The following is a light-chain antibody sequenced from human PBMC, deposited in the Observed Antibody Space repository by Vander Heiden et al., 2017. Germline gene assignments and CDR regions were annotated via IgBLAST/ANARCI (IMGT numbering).Light chain of an antibody. V-gene: IGKV1-5*03. Sequence: DIQMTQSPSTLSASVGDTVTITCRASQSISTWVAWYQQKAGKAPNLLIYKASSLVSGVPSRFNGSGSGTEFTLTISSLQPDDFATYYCQQDDRYLLTFGGGTKVEMK. CDR3: QQDDRYLLT. CDR1: QSISTW. CDR2: KAS. J-gene: IGKJ4*01.